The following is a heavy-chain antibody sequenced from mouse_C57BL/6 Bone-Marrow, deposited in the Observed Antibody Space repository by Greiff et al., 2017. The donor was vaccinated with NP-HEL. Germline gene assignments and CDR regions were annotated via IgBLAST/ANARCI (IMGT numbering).Heavy chain of an antibody. J-gene: IGHJ3*01. CDR3: ARRWDYAWFAY. CDR1: GFTFSDYY. V-gene: IGHV5-12*01. CDR2: ISNGGGST. Sequence: EVKVVESGGGLVQPGGSLKLSCAASGFTFSDYYMYWVRQTPEKRLEWVAYISNGGGSTYYPDTVKGRFTISRDNAKNTLYLQMSRLKSEDTAMYYCARRWDYAWFAYWGQGTLVTVSA. D-gene: IGHD2-4*01.